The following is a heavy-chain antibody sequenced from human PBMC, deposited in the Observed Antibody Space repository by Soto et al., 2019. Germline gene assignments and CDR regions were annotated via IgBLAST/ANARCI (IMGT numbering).Heavy chain of an antibody. V-gene: IGHV3-23*01. D-gene: IGHD3-10*01. J-gene: IGHJ4*02. CDR3: AKDTYYYGSGSYSPFDY. CDR2: ISGSGGST. CDR1: GFTFSSYA. Sequence: EVQLLESGGGLVQPGGSLRLSCAASGFTFSSYAMSWVRQAPGKGLEWVSAISGSGGSTYYADSVKGRFTISRDNSKNTLYLQMNSLRAEDTAVYYCAKDTYYYGSGSYSPFDYWGQGTLVTVSS.